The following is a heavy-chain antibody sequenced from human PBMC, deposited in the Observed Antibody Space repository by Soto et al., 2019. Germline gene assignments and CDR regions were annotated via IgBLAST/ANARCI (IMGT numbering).Heavy chain of an antibody. CDR2: IIPIFGTA. V-gene: IGHV1-69*13. J-gene: IGHJ5*02. CDR3: ARDFRIAAAGNWFDP. CDR1: GGTFSSYA. D-gene: IGHD6-13*01. Sequence: SVKVSCKASGGTFSSYAISWVRQAPGQGLEWMGGIIPIFGTANYAQKFQGRVTITADESTSTAYMGLSSLRSEDTAVYYCARDFRIAAAGNWFDPWGQGTLVTVSS.